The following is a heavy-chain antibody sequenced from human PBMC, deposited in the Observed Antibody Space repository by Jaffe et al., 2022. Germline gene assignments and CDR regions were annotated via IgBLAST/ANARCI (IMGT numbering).Heavy chain of an antibody. D-gene: IGHD5-12*01. J-gene: IGHJ4*02. Sequence: EVQLVESGGGLVQPGRSLRLSCTASGFTFGDYAMSWFRQAPGKGLEWVGFIRSKAYGGTTEYAASVKGRFTISRDDSKSIAYLQMNSLKTEDTAVYYCTRDFRYSGYDPPYFDYWGQGTLVTVSS. CDR3: TRDFRYSGYDPPYFDY. CDR2: IRSKAYGGTT. V-gene: IGHV3-49*03. CDR1: GFTFGDYA.